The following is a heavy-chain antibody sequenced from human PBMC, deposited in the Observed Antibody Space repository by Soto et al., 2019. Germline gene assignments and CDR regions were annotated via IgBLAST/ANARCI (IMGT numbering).Heavy chain of an antibody. CDR3: ARDAWEVDY. D-gene: IGHD1-26*01. Sequence: QVQLVESGGGVVQPGRSLRLSFAASGFTFSSYGMHWVRQAPGKGLEWVAVIWYDGSNKYYADSVKGRFTISRDNSKNTLYLQMNSLRAEDTAVYYCARDAWEVDYWGQGTLVTVSS. V-gene: IGHV3-33*01. J-gene: IGHJ4*02. CDR1: GFTFSSYG. CDR2: IWYDGSNK.